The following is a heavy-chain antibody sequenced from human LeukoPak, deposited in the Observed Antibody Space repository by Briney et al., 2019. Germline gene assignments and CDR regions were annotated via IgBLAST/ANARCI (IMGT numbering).Heavy chain of an antibody. CDR1: GFTFSSYS. Sequence: GGSLRLSCAASGFTFSSYSMNWVRQAPGKGLEWVSSISSSSYIYYADSVKGRFTISRDNAKNSLYLQMNSLRAEDTAVYYCASLIAAAEDDYWGQGTLVTVSS. D-gene: IGHD6-13*01. CDR2: ISSSSYI. J-gene: IGHJ4*02. CDR3: ASLIAAAEDDY. V-gene: IGHV3-21*01.